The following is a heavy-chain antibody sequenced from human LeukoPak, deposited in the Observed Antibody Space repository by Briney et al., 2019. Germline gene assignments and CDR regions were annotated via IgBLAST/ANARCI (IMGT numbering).Heavy chain of an antibody. D-gene: IGHD3-10*01. CDR1: GGSISSSSYY. CDR2: IYYSGST. V-gene: IGHV4-61*01. CDR3: ARDLGGVDY. Sequence: SETLSLTCTVSGGSISSSSYYWGWIRQPPGKGLEWIGYIYYSGSTNYNPSLKSRVTISVDTSKNQFSLKLSSVTAADTAVYYCARDLGGVDYWGQGTLVTVSS. J-gene: IGHJ4*02.